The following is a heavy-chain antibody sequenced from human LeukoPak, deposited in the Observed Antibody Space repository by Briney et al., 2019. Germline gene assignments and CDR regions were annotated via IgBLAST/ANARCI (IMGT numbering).Heavy chain of an antibody. CDR2: IYYSGST. CDR3: ARHVYVSMIVVILSDYFDY. Sequence: SETLSLTCTVSGGSINSYYWSWIRQPPGKGLEWIGYIYYSGSTNYNPSLKSRVTISVDTSKNQFSLRLSSVTAADTAVYYCARHVYVSMIVVILSDYFDYWGRGTLVSVSS. V-gene: IGHV4-59*08. CDR1: GGSINSYY. D-gene: IGHD3-22*01. J-gene: IGHJ4*02.